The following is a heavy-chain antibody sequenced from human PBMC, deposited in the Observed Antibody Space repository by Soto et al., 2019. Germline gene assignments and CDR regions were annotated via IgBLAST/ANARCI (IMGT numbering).Heavy chain of an antibody. CDR3: ARDSSCSSTSCYIIAARRGLDY. Sequence: QVQLVQSGAEVKKPGASVKVSCKASGYTFTSYGISWVRQAPGQGLEWMGWISAYNGNTNYAQKLQGRVPMTTDTSTSTDYLELRSLRSDDTALYYCARDSSCSSTSCYIIAARRGLDYWGQGTLVTGSS. CDR1: GYTFTSYG. D-gene: IGHD2-2*02. V-gene: IGHV1-18*01. CDR2: ISAYNGNT. J-gene: IGHJ4*02.